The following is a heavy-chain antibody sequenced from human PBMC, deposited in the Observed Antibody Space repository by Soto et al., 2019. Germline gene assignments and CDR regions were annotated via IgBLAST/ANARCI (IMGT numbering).Heavy chain of an antibody. Sequence: ASVEVSCKASGYSFTNYFMHWVRQAPGQGLEWMGIINPSDGSTRYAQKLQGRVTMTRDTSTTTVYMEMSSLRSEDTAVYYCARGYGSGSYYVDWGQGTLVTVSS. D-gene: IGHD3-10*01. CDR2: INPSDGST. CDR1: GYSFTNYF. CDR3: ARGYGSGSYYVD. J-gene: IGHJ4*02. V-gene: IGHV1-46*04.